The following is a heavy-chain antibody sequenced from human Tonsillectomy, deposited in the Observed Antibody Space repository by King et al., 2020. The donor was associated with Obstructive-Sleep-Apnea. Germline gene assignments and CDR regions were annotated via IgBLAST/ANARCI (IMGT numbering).Heavy chain of an antibody. CDR3: ARRGVTPDATDYFGMDV. J-gene: IGHJ6*02. D-gene: IGHD2-21*02. Sequence: VQLVESGAEVKKPGESLKISCKGSGFSFTGYWIAWVRQMPGKGLEWMGIIYPGDSDTRYSPSFQGQVTFSADRSISTAYLQWNSLKASDSAMYYCARRGVTPDATDYFGMDVWGQGTSVTVSS. CDR1: GFSFTGYW. V-gene: IGHV5-51*01. CDR2: IYPGDSDT.